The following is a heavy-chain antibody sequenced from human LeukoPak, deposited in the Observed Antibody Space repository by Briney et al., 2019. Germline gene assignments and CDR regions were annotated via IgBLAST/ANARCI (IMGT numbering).Heavy chain of an antibody. J-gene: IGHJ5*02. D-gene: IGHD2-2*01. CDR2: IKQDGSEK. CDR1: GFTFSSYW. CDR3: ARDDCSSISCYHNWFDP. V-gene: IGHV3-7*01. Sequence: GGPLRLSCAASGFTFSSYWMSWVRQAPGKGLEWVANIKQDGSEKYYVDSVKGRFTISRDNAKNSLYLQMNSLRAEDTAVYYCARDDCSSISCYHNWFDPRGQGTLVTVSS.